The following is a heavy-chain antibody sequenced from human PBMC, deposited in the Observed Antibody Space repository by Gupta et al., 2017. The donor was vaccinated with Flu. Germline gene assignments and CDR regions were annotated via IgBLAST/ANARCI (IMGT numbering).Heavy chain of an antibody. CDR1: GVTFSDYA. CDR3: ARKGGGHCSGGTCYSFDY. J-gene: IGHJ4*02. Sequence: QVQLVQSGAEVKKPGSSVKVSCQASGVTFSDYAIHWVRRAPGQGLEWMGGIIPVFGPTKYAQKFQGRVTITADESTNTAYLELSSLRSEDTAVYYGARKGGGHCSGGTCYSFDYWGQGTLVTVSS. V-gene: IGHV1-69*01. CDR2: IIPVFGPT. D-gene: IGHD2-15*01.